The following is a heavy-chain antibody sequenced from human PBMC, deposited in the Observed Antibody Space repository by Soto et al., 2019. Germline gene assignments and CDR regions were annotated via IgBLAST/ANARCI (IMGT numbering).Heavy chain of an antibody. V-gene: IGHV5-51*01. CDR2: IYPGDSDT. CDR1: GYSFASYW. CDR3: ARTRSFTLGFYYDGMDV. J-gene: IGHJ6*02. Sequence: GESLKISCQGSGYSFASYWIGWVRQMPGKDLEWMGIIYPGDSDTRYSPSFQGQVTISADKSLRPAYLQWTSLKASDTALYYCARTRSFTLGFYYDGMDVWGQGNTVTVSS. D-gene: IGHD6-6*01.